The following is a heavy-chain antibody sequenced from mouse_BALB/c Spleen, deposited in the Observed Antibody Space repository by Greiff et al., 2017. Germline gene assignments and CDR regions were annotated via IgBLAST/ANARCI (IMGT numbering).Heavy chain of an antibody. J-gene: IGHJ3*01. Sequence: EVKLEESGAELVKPGASVKLSCTASGFNIKDTYMHWVKQRPEQGLEWIGRIDPANGNTKYDPKFQGKATITADTSSNTAYLQLSSLTSEDTAVYYCARGGDSWFAYWGQGTLVTVSA. CDR2: IDPANGNT. V-gene: IGHV14-3*02. D-gene: IGHD2-13*01. CDR3: ARGGDSWFAY. CDR1: GFNIKDTY.